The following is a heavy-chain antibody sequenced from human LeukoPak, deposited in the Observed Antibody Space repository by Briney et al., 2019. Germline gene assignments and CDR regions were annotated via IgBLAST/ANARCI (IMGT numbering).Heavy chain of an antibody. D-gene: IGHD3-3*01. CDR2: INPNSGGT. V-gene: IGHV1-2*02. J-gene: IGHJ4*02. CDR1: GGTFSSYA. CDR3: ARELYYDFWSGWNY. Sequence: ASVKVSCKASGGTFSSYAISWVRQAPGQGLEWMGWINPNSGGTNYAQKFQGRVTMTRDTSISTAYMELSRLRSDDTAVYYCARELYYDFWSGWNYWGQGTLVTVSS.